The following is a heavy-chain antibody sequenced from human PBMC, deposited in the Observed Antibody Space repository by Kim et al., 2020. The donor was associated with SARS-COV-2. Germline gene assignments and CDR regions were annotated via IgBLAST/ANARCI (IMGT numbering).Heavy chain of an antibody. V-gene: IGHV3-74*01. CDR2: INSDGSST. J-gene: IGHJ5*02. CDR3: ASVYYYDSCGYFP. CDR1: GFTFSSYW. D-gene: IGHD3-22*01. Sequence: GGSLRLSCAASGFTFSSYWMHWVRQAPGKGLVWVSRINSDGSSTSYADSAKGRITNSIDNAKNTLYLLMHSLRAEDTAVYYCASVYYYDSCGYFPWGQGTLVTVSS.